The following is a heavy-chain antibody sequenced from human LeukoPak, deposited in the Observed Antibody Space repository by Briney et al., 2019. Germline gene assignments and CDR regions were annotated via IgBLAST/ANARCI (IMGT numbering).Heavy chain of an antibody. V-gene: IGHV1-69*13. CDR2: IIPIFGTA. J-gene: IGHJ4*02. Sequence: GASVKVSCKASGGTFSSYAISWVRQAPGQGLEWMGGIIPIFGTANYAQKFQGRVTITADESTSTAYMELSSLRSEDTAVYYCATWSAAATRFDYWGQGTLVTVSS. CDR1: GGTFSSYA. CDR3: ATWSAAATRFDY. D-gene: IGHD2-15*01.